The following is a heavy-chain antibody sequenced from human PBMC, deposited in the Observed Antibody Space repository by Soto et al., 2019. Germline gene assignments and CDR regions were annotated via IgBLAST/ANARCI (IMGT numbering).Heavy chain of an antibody. CDR1: GGSFSGYY. Sequence: SETLSLTCAVYGGSFSGYYWSWIRQPPGKGLEWIGEINHSGSTNYNPSLKSRVTISVGTSKNQFSLKLSSVTAADTAVYYCARGGVAALPPPGYWGQGTQGTVS. D-gene: IGHD2-15*01. J-gene: IGHJ4*02. V-gene: IGHV4-34*01. CDR2: INHSGST. CDR3: ARGGVAALPPPGY.